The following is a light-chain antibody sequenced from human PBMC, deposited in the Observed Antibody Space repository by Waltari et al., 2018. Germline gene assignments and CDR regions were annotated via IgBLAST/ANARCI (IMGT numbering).Light chain of an antibody. Sequence: QSALTQPRSVSGSPGPSVTISCAGTSGAVGATNYFSWYQHHPGKAPKVVIYDVARRPSGVPDRFTGSRSGNTASLTISGLQADDEADYYCCSYAGSYTWVFGGGTRLTVL. J-gene: IGLJ3*02. CDR3: CSYAGSYTWV. V-gene: IGLV2-11*01. CDR1: SGAVGATNY. CDR2: DVA.